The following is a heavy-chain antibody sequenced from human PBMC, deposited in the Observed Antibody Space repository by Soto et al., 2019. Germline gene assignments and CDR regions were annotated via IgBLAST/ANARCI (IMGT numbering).Heavy chain of an antibody. V-gene: IGHV1-69*06. CDR1: GGTFSSYA. J-gene: IGHJ6*02. D-gene: IGHD3-10*01. Sequence: ASVKVSCKASGGTFSSYAISWVRQAPGQGLEWMGGIIPIFGTANYAQKFQGRVTITADKSTSTAYMELSSLRSEDTAVYYCARDRITMVRGATYYGMDVWGQGTTVTVSS. CDR3: ARDRITMVRGATYYGMDV. CDR2: IIPIFGTA.